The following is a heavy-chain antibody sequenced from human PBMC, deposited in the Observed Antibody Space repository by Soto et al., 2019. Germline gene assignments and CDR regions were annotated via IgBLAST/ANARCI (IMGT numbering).Heavy chain of an antibody. V-gene: IGHV3-23*01. Sequence: EVQLLESGGGLVQPGGSLRLSCAASGFTFSSYAMNWVRQAPGKGLEWVSVISGSGVSTSYTDSVKGRFTISRDNSKNTLYLQMNSLRAEDTAVYYCVKRRLITTIDYWGQGTLVTVSS. J-gene: IGHJ4*02. CDR2: ISGSGVST. CDR3: VKRRLITTIDY. CDR1: GFTFSSYA. D-gene: IGHD3-22*01.